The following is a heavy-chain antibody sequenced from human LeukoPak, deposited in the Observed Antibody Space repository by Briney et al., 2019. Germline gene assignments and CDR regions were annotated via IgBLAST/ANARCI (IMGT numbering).Heavy chain of an antibody. V-gene: IGHV3-48*01. J-gene: IGHJ3*02. Sequence: GGSLRLSCAASGFTFSSYSMNWVRQAPGKGLEWVSYISSSSTIYYADSVKGRFTISRDNAKNSLYLQMNSLRAEDTAVYYCARDHWDSEAFDIWGQGTMVTVSS. CDR1: GFTFSSYS. CDR3: ARDHWDSEAFDI. D-gene: IGHD1-26*01. CDR2: ISSSSTI.